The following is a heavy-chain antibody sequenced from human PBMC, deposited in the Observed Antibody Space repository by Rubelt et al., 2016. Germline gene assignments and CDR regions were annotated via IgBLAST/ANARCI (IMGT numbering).Heavy chain of an antibody. Sequence: QVQLRQWGAGLLKSSETLSLTCAVYGGPFSDYHWTWIRQPPGKGLEWIGEINHRGDTKYNTSLKSRVTISVDTSKHQFSLKLTSVTAADTAVYYCARPQAGAVFEFWGPGTMVTVSS. CDR3: ARPQAGAVFEF. J-gene: IGHJ3*01. V-gene: IGHV4-34*01. CDR2: INHRGDT. CDR1: GGPFSDYH.